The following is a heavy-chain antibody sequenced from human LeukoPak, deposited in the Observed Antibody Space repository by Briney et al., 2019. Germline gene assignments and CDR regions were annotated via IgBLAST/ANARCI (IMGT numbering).Heavy chain of an antibody. CDR2: IIPILGIA. D-gene: IGHD3-16*01. Sequence: SVRVSSTASGGTFTSYAISWVRQAPGQGREWMGRIIPILGIANYAQKFQGRVTITADKSTSTAYMELSSLRSEDTAVYYCARASSAPGGDAFDIWGQGTMVTFS. V-gene: IGHV1-69*04. CDR1: GGTFTSYA. CDR3: ARASSAPGGDAFDI. J-gene: IGHJ3*02.